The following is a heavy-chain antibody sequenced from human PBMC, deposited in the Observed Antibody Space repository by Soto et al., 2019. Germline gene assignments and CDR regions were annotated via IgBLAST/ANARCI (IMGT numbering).Heavy chain of an antibody. CDR1: GFTFSSYA. CDR2: ISYDGSNK. V-gene: IGHV3-30-3*01. CDR3: ARGPGRGSGWMGGWFDP. J-gene: IGHJ5*02. D-gene: IGHD6-19*01. Sequence: QVQLVESGGGVVQPGRSLRLSCAASGFTFSSYAMHWVRQAPGKGLEWVAVISYDGSNKYYADSVKGRFTISRDNSKNKLYLQMNSLRAEDTAVYYCARGPGRGSGWMGGWFDPWGQGTLVTVSS.